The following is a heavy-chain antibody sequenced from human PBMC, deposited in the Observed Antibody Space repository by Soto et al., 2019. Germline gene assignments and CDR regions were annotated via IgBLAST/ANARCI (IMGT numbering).Heavy chain of an antibody. D-gene: IGHD3-10*01. CDR2: IIPIFGTA. V-gene: IGHV1-69*13. CDR3: AIYYYGSGSYSPFDY. Sequence: EASVKVSCKASGGTFSSYAISWVRQAPGQGLEWMGGIIPIFGTANYAQKFQGRVTITADESTSTAYMELSSLRSEDTAVYYCAIYYYGSGSYSPFDYWGQGTLVTVSS. J-gene: IGHJ4*02. CDR1: GGTFSSYA.